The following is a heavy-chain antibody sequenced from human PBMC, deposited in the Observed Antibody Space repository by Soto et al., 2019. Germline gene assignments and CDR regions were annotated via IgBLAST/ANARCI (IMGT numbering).Heavy chain of an antibody. CDR1: GFTFSSYA. V-gene: IGHV3-30-3*01. J-gene: IGHJ5*02. Sequence: QVQLVESGGGVVQPGRSLRLSCAASGFTFSSYAMHWVRQAPGKGLEWVAVISYDGSNKYYADSVKGRFTISRDNSKNTLYLQMNGLRAEDTAVYYCAISRIVVVVAATYNWFDPWGQGTLVTVSS. D-gene: IGHD2-15*01. CDR2: ISYDGSNK. CDR3: AISRIVVVVAATYNWFDP.